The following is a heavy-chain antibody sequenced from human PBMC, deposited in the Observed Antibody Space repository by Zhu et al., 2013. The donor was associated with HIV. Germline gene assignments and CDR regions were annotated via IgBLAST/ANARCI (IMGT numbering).Heavy chain of an antibody. J-gene: IGHJ1*01. CDR1: GYTFTDDY. CDR3: ALGKGQH. V-gene: IGHV1-2*02. CDR2: INSNTGGA. D-gene: IGHD3-10*01. Sequence: QVQLVQSGADVKKPGASVKVSCKVSGYTFTDDYIHWVRQAPGQGLEWMGWINSNTGGANYAQKFQGRVTMTRDTSITTAYMELSRLRSDDTAVYYCALGKGQHWGQGTLVTVSS.